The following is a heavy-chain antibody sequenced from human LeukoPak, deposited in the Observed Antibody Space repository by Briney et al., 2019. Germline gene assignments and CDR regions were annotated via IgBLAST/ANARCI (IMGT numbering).Heavy chain of an antibody. CDR1: GGSVSSGSYY. Sequence: SETLSLTCTVSGGSVSSGSYYWSWIRQPPGKGLEWIGYIYCSGSTNYNPSLKSRVTISVDTSKNQFSLKLSSVTAADTAVYYCARYSYTQPFDYWGQGTLVTVSS. D-gene: IGHD5-18*01. CDR2: IYCSGST. CDR3: ARYSYTQPFDY. J-gene: IGHJ4*02. V-gene: IGHV4-61*01.